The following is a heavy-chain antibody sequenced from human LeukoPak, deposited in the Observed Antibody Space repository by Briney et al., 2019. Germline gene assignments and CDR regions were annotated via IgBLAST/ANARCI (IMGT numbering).Heavy chain of an antibody. D-gene: IGHD2-21*02. V-gene: IGHV3-74*01. Sequence: GGSLRLSCAVSGFTLSSNWMHWVRQVPGKGLEWVSRIDDVGSGTSYADSVKGRFTISRDDAKNTVYLQMNSLRAEDTAVYYCATVFDFWGQGTLVTVSS. CDR1: GFTLSSNW. CDR3: ATVFDF. CDR2: IDDVGSGT. J-gene: IGHJ5*01.